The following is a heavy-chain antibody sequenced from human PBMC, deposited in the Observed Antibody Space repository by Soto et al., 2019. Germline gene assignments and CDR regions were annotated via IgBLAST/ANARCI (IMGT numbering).Heavy chain of an antibody. J-gene: IGHJ4*02. CDR1: GGTFSSYA. V-gene: IGHV1-69*13. CDR2: IIPIFGTA. Sequence: SVKVSCKASGGTFSSYAISWVRQAPGQGLEWMGGIIPIFGTANYAQKFQGRVTITADESTSTAYMELSSLRSEDTAVYYCARLAARPGVRGYSYPPFDDWGQGTLVTVSS. CDR3: ARLAARPGVRGYSYPPFDD. D-gene: IGHD5-18*01.